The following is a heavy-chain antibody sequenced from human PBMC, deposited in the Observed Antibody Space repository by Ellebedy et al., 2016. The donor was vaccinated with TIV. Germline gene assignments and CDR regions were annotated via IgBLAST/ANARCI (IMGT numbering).Heavy chain of an antibody. CDR3: ARNYGAPDH. J-gene: IGHJ5*02. CDR2: IDQDGSEK. V-gene: IGHV3-7*01. Sequence: PGGSLRLSCAASGFTFSSYWMRWVRQAPGKGLEWVANIDQDGSEKHYVDSVKGRFTISRDDGKNSLFLQMDSLRAEDTAVYYCARNYGAPDHWGQGTLVTVSS. CDR1: GFTFSSYW. D-gene: IGHD4-17*01.